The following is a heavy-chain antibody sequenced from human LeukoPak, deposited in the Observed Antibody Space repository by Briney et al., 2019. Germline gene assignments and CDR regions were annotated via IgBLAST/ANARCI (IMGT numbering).Heavy chain of an antibody. J-gene: IGHJ4*02. D-gene: IGHD3-22*01. V-gene: IGHV4-59*01. CDR3: ARQIISGSSLSYFDY. CDR1: GGSISSYY. CDR2: IYDSGST. Sequence: SETLSLTCTVSGGSISSYYWSWIRQPPGKGLEWIGNIYDSGSTNYNPSLKSRVTISVDTSKNQCSLKLSSVTAADTAVYYCARQIISGSSLSYFDYWGQGTLVNVSS.